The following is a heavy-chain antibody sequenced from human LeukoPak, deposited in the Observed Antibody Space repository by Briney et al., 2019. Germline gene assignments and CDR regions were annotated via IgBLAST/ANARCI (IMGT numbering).Heavy chain of an antibody. Sequence: SETLSLTRLVSVGFIRSYFWRSLRQPPGKGRAWIGYIYYSGSTNDNPSLKGGVTISVVTTKNQFSLKPSSVTAADTAVYYCARHGRDWGFLPPVRASDAFDIWGQGTMVTVSS. CDR3: ARHGRDWGFLPPVRASDAFDI. CDR2: IYYSGST. CDR1: VGFIRSYF. J-gene: IGHJ3*02. V-gene: IGHV4-59*08. D-gene: IGHD7-27*01.